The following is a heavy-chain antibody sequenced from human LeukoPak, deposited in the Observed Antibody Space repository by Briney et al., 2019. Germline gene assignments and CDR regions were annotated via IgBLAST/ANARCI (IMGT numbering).Heavy chain of an antibody. Sequence: PGGSLRLSCAASGLTVSSNYMSWVRQAPGKGLEWVSAIYSAGSIFYADSVKGRFTISRDNSKNMLYLQMNSLRAEDTAVYYCARDRRVRGISDAFDIWGQGTMVTVSS. CDR2: IYSAGSI. V-gene: IGHV3-66*01. J-gene: IGHJ3*02. CDR1: GLTVSSNY. D-gene: IGHD3-10*01. CDR3: ARDRRVRGISDAFDI.